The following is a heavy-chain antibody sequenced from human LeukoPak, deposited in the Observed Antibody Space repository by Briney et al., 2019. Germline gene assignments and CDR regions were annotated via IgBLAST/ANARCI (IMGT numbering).Heavy chain of an antibody. CDR3: AKDSMWFGELREGYFDY. CDR2: ISSSGSTI. D-gene: IGHD3-10*01. Sequence: PGGSLRLSCAASGFTFSSYEMNWVRQAPGKGLEWVSYISSSGSTIYYADSVKGRFTISRDNAKNSLYLQMNSLRAEDTAVYYCAKDSMWFGELREGYFDYWGQGTLVTVSS. CDR1: GFTFSSYE. V-gene: IGHV3-48*03. J-gene: IGHJ4*02.